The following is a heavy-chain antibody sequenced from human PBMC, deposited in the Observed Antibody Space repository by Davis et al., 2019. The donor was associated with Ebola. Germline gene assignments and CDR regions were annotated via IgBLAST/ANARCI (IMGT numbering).Heavy chain of an antibody. CDR1: GFTFSSSG. Sequence: AASVKVSCKASGFTFSSSGMQWVRQARGQRLEWIGGIVVGSGNTNYAQKFQGRVTITADKSTSTAYMELSSLRSEDTAVYYCARGPLIVGATAYFDYWGQGTLVTVSS. CDR3: ARGPLIVGATAYFDY. J-gene: IGHJ4*02. V-gene: IGHV1-58*02. CDR2: IVVGSGNT. D-gene: IGHD1-26*01.